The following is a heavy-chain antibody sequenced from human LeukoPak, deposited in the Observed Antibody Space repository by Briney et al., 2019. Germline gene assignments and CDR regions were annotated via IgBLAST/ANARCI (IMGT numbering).Heavy chain of an antibody. CDR2: ISYDGSNK. J-gene: IGHJ4*02. Sequence: GGSLRLSCAASGFTFSSYAMHWVRQAPGKGLEWVAVISYDGSNKYYADSVKGRFTISRDNSKNTLYLQMNSLRAEDTAVYYCAKDIVYYYDSSEGYWGQGTLVTVSS. V-gene: IGHV3-30*04. CDR3: AKDIVYYYDSSEGY. CDR1: GFTFSSYA. D-gene: IGHD3-22*01.